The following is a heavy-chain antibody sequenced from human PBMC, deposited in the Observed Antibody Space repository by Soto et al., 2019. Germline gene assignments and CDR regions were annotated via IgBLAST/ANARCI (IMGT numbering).Heavy chain of an antibody. Sequence: TLSLTGTVSGFSISSGGYYWSWIRQHPGKGLEWIGYIYYSGSTYYNPSLKSRVTISVDTSKNQFSLKLSSVTAADTAVYYCARDRECSGGTRYNYFDSWGQGTLVTVSS. V-gene: IGHV4-31*03. CDR1: GFSISSGGYY. CDR2: IYYSGST. J-gene: IGHJ4*02. D-gene: IGHD2-15*01. CDR3: ARDRECSGGTRYNYFDS.